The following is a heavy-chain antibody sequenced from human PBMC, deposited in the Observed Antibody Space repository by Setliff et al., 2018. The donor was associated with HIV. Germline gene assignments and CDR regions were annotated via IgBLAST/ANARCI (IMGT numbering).Heavy chain of an antibody. D-gene: IGHD3-10*01. Sequence: SETLSLTCTVSDDSITTHYWTWIRQSPGKGLEWIGHVDYSGSSTYNPSLNSRVTLSIDTSKSQFSLRLSSVTAADTALYYCARRSTVARGVDCFDLWGQGTQVTVSS. CDR2: VDYSGSS. CDR1: DDSITTHY. V-gene: IGHV4-59*08. CDR3: ARRSTVARGVDCFDL. J-gene: IGHJ4*02.